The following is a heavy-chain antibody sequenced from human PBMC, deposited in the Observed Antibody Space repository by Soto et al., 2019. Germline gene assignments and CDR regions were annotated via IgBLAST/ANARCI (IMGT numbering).Heavy chain of an antibody. CDR1: GFTFSSYS. J-gene: IGHJ6*01. CDR3: ARDGAMRDDPYYYYYYGMDV. V-gene: IGHV3-21*01. Sequence: PGGSLRLSCAASGFTFSSYSMNWVRQAPGKGLEWVSSISSSSSYIYYADSVKGRFTISRDNAKNSLYLQMNSLRAEDTAVYYCARDGAMRDDPYYYYYYGMDVWGQGTTVTVS. D-gene: IGHD2-2*01. CDR2: ISSSSSYI.